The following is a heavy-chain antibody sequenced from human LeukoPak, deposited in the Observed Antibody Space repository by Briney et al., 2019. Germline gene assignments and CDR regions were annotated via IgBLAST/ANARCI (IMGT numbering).Heavy chain of an antibody. CDR2: IYISGTT. Sequence: SETLSLTCTVSGGSISSYYWSWVRQPAGKGLEWIGRIYISGTTNYNPSLKSRITMSLDTSKNQLSLRLTSMTAADTAVYYCARDEARTGYIHYWGQGTLITVSS. CDR1: GGSISSYY. J-gene: IGHJ4*02. CDR3: ARDEARTGYIHY. D-gene: IGHD3-9*01. V-gene: IGHV4-4*07.